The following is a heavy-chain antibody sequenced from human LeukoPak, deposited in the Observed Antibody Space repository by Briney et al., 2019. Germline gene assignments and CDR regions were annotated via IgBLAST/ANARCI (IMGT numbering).Heavy chain of an antibody. J-gene: IGHJ5*02. Sequence: ASVKVSCKVSGYTLTELSMHWVRQAPGKGLEWMGGFDPEDGETIYAQKFQGRVTMTEDTSTDTAYMELSSLRSEDTAVYYCATPSYCSSTSCPHDRWFEPWGQGTLVTVSS. CDR2: FDPEDGET. D-gene: IGHD2-2*01. CDR1: GYTLTELS. V-gene: IGHV1-24*01. CDR3: ATPSYCSSTSCPHDRWFEP.